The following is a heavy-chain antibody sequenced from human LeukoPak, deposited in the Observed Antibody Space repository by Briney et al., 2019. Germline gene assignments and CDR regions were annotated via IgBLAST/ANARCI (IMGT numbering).Heavy chain of an antibody. D-gene: IGHD4-11*01. J-gene: IGHJ4*02. CDR3: VRVTGAIDF. CDR2: MNPNSGNS. Sequence: GASVKVSCKASGYIFTSYDINWVRQATGQGLEWMGWMNPNSGNSGYAQKFQGRVTMTRSTSLSTAYMELSSLRYEDTAIYYCVRVTGAIDFWGQGTLVTVSS. V-gene: IGHV1-8*01. CDR1: GYIFTSYD.